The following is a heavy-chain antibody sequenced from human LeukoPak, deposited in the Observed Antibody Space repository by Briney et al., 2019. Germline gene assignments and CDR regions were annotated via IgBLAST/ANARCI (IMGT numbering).Heavy chain of an antibody. CDR3: ARDLLRFPPGGV. CDR1: GGSISSYY. J-gene: IGHJ6*04. D-gene: IGHD3-3*01. Sequence: SETLSLICTVSGGSISSYYWSWIRQPPGKGLEWIGYIYYSGSTNYNPSLKSRVTISVDTSKNQFSLKLSSVTAADTAVYYCARDLLRFPPGGVLRKGITVTVSS. V-gene: IGHV4-59*01. CDR2: IYYSGST.